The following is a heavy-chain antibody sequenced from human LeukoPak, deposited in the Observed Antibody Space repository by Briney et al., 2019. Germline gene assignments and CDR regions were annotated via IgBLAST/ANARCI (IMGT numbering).Heavy chain of an antibody. CDR3: ARALIAAAGLYYLDY. V-gene: IGHV3-66*01. CDR2: IYSGGST. Sequence: GGSLRLSCAASGFTVSSNYMSWVRQAPGKGLEWVSVIYSGGSTYYADSVKGRFTISRDNSKNTLYLQMNSLRAEDTAVYYCARALIAAAGLYYLDYWGQGTLVTVSS. CDR1: GFTVSSNY. J-gene: IGHJ4*02. D-gene: IGHD6-13*01.